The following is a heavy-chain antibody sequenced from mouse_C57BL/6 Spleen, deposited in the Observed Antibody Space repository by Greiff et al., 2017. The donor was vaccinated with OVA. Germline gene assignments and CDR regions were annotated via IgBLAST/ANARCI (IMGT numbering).Heavy chain of an antibody. CDR2: IYPGDGDT. V-gene: IGHV1-80*01. CDR3: ARGGLTGTGYYAMDY. D-gene: IGHD4-1*01. J-gene: IGHJ4*01. CDR1: GYAFSSYW. Sequence: QVQLQQSGAELVKPGASVKISCKASGYAFSSYWMNWVKQRPGKGLEWIGQIYPGDGDTNYNGKFKGKATLTADKSSSPAYMQLSSLTSEDSAVYFCARGGLTGTGYYAMDYWGQGTSVTVSS.